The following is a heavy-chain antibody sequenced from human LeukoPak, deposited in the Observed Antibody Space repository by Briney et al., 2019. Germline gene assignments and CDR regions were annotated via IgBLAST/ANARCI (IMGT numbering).Heavy chain of an antibody. D-gene: IGHD1-26*01. V-gene: IGHV3-21*01. CDR2: ISSSSSYI. CDR1: GFTFSSYS. J-gene: IGHJ3*02. Sequence: GGSLRLSCAASGFTFSSYSMNWVRQAPEKGLEWVSSISSSSSYIYYADSVKGRFTISRDNAKNSLYLQMNSLRAEDTAVYYCARGGSYYGAFDIWGQGTMVTVSS. CDR3: ARGGSYYGAFDI.